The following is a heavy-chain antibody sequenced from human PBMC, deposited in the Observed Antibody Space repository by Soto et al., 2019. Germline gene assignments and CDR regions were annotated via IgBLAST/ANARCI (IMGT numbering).Heavy chain of an antibody. CDR2: ISYDGSNK. V-gene: IGHV3-30*18. J-gene: IGHJ4*02. D-gene: IGHD5-18*01. CDR3: AKGYSSDGYFDY. Sequence: QVQLVESGGGVVQPGRSLRLSCAASGFTFSSYGMHWVRQAPGKGLEWVAVISYDGSNKYYADSVKGRFTISRDNSKNTLYLQMNSLRAEDTAVYYCAKGYSSDGYFDYWGQGTLVTASS. CDR1: GFTFSSYG.